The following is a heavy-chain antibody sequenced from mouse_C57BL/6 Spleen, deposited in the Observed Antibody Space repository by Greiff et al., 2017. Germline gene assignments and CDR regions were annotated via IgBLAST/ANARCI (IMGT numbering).Heavy chain of an antibody. CDR3: AKGPYSNYYAMDY. CDR2: ISDGGSYT. J-gene: IGHJ4*01. CDR1: GFTFSSYA. D-gene: IGHD2-5*01. Sequence: EVQRVESGGGLVKPGGSLKLSCAASGFTFSSYAMSWVRQTPEKRLEWVATISDGGSYTYYPDNVKGRFTISRDNAKNNLYLQMSHLKSEDTAMYYCAKGPYSNYYAMDYWGQGTSVTVSS. V-gene: IGHV5-4*01.